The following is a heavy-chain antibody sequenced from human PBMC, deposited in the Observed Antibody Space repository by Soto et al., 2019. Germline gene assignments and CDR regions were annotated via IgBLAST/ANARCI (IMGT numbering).Heavy chain of an antibody. Sequence: SETLSLTCTVSGGSISSGGYYWSWIRQHPGKGLEWIGYIYYSGSTYYNPSLKSRVTISVDTSKNQFSLKLSSVTAADTAVYYCARGSYYDSRGYYGPWGKGTLVTVSS. CDR3: ARGSYYDSRGYYGP. J-gene: IGHJ4*02. CDR2: IYYSGST. D-gene: IGHD3-22*01. CDR1: GGSISSGGYY. V-gene: IGHV4-31*03.